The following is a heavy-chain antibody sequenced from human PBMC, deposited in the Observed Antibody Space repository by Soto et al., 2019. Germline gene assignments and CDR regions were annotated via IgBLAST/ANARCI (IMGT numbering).Heavy chain of an antibody. CDR3: ARKGPATAIPQNYYYYGMDV. J-gene: IGHJ6*02. CDR1: DGSFSGYY. D-gene: IGHD2-2*02. CDR2: INHSGST. V-gene: IGHV4-34*01. Sequence: PSETLSLTCAVYDGSFSGYYWSWIRQPPGKGLEWIGEINHSGSTNYNPSLKSRVTISVDTSKNQFSLKLSSVTAADTAVYYCARKGPATAIPQNYYYYGMDVWGQGTTVTVSS.